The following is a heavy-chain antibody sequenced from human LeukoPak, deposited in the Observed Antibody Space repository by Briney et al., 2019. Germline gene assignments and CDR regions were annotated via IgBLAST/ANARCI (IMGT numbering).Heavy chain of an antibody. CDR1: GFTFSSYA. V-gene: IGHV3-30-3*01. CDR2: ISYDGSNK. Sequence: GGSLRLSCAASGFTFSSYAMHWVRQAPGKGLERVAVISYDGSNKYYADSVKGRFTISRDNSKNTLYLQMNSLRAEDTAVYYCARPPSRELWLRFDYWGQGTLVTVSS. CDR3: ARPPSRELWLRFDY. J-gene: IGHJ4*02. D-gene: IGHD5-18*01.